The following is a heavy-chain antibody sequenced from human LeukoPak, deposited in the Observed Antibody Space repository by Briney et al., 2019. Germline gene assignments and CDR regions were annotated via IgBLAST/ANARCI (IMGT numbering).Heavy chain of an antibody. Sequence: GGSLRLSCAASGFTFSSYSMNWVRQAPGKGLEWVSYISSSSSTIYYADSVKGRFTISRDNAKNSLYLQMNSLRAEDTAVYYCARDLHITMVRGVINRGYFDYWGQGTLVTVSS. V-gene: IGHV3-48*04. CDR1: GFTFSSYS. J-gene: IGHJ4*02. D-gene: IGHD3-10*01. CDR3: ARDLHITMVRGVINRGYFDY. CDR2: ISSSSSTI.